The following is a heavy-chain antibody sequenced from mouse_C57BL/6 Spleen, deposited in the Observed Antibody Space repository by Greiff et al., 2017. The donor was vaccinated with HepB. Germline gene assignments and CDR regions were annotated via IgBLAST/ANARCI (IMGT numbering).Heavy chain of an antibody. CDR1: GYSFTDYN. Sequence: VHVKQSGPELVKPGASVKISCKASGYSFTDYNMNWVKQSNGKSLEWIGVINPNYGTTSYNQKFKGKATLTVDQSSSTAYMQLNSLTSEDSAVYYCARRYYGSSPYFDYWGQGTTLTVSS. CDR3: ARRYYGSSPYFDY. V-gene: IGHV1-39*01. J-gene: IGHJ2*01. D-gene: IGHD1-1*01. CDR2: INPNYGTT.